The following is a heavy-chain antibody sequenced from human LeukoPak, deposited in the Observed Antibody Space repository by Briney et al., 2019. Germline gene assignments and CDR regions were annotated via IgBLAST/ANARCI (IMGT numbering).Heavy chain of an antibody. D-gene: IGHD3-10*01. Sequence: GGSLRLSCAASGFTFSSYGMSWVRQAPGKGLEWVSAISGSGGSTYYADSVKGRFTISRDNSKNTLYLQMNSLRAEDTAVYYCARGITMVDIDYWGQGTLVTVSS. J-gene: IGHJ4*02. CDR3: ARGITMVDIDY. CDR2: ISGSGGST. V-gene: IGHV3-23*01. CDR1: GFTFSSYG.